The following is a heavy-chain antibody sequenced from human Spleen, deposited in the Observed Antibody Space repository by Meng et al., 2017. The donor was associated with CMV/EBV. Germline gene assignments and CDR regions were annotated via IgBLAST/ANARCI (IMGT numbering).Heavy chain of an antibody. CDR1: FTFSDAW. V-gene: IGHV3-15*07. CDR2: ITSKTVGGPT. Sequence: FTFSDAWMNWVRQAPGKGLEWVGRITSKTVGGPTAYAAPVRGGFTISRDDSKNMLYLQMKRLRTEDTAVYYCTTGPITVAAGGTFDFWGQGTLVTVSS. J-gene: IGHJ4*02. CDR3: TTGPITVAAGGTFDF. D-gene: IGHD6-13*01.